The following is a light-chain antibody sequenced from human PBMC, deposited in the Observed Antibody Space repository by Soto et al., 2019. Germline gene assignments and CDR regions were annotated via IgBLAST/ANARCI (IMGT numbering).Light chain of an antibody. J-gene: IGLJ3*02. CDR2: DVT. V-gene: IGLV2-14*01. CDR3: SSYTSSSTPLV. CDR1: SRDVGGYNY. Sequence: QSALTQPASVSGSPGQSITISCTGTSRDVGGYNYVSWYQQHPGKAPKLMIYDVTNRPSGVSNRFSGSKSGNTASLTISGLQAEDEADYYCSSYTSSSTPLVFGGGTKLTVI.